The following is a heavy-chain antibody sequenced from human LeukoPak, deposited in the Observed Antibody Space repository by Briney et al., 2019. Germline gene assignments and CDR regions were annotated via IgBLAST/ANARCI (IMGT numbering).Heavy chain of an antibody. D-gene: IGHD3-22*01. CDR2: IYHSGST. CDR3: ARYGSSGYYPDFDY. Sequence: SETLSLTCTVSGGSISSYYWGWIRQPPGKGLEWIGSIYHSGSTYYNPSLKSRVTISVDTSKNQFSLKLSSVTAADTAVYYCARYGSSGYYPDFDYWGQGTLVTVSS. J-gene: IGHJ4*02. V-gene: IGHV4-38-2*02. CDR1: GGSISSYY.